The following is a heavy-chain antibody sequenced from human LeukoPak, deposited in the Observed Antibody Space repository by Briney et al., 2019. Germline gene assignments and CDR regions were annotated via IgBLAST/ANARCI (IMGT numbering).Heavy chain of an antibody. CDR1: GFTFSNYE. CDR2: IRSKPDGETT. Sequence: GGSLRLSCAASGFTFSNYEMYWVRQTPGKGLEWVGRIRSKPDGETTDYAAPVKGRFTISRDDSKNTVFLQMNSLKTEDTAVYYCLTGGYFFDYWGQGTLVTVSS. J-gene: IGHJ4*02. CDR3: LTGGYFFDY. V-gene: IGHV3-15*01. D-gene: IGHD1-20*01.